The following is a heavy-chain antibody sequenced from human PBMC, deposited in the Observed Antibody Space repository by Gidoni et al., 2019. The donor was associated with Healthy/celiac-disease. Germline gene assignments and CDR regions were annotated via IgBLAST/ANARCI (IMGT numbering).Heavy chain of an antibody. CDR3: ATLDSYYYGMDV. CDR1: GGSISSSSYY. J-gene: IGHJ6*02. Sequence: QLQLQESGPGLVKPPETLSLTCTVSGGSISSSSYYWGWIRQPPGKGLEWIGSIYYSGSTYYNPSLKSRVTISVDTSKNQFSLKLSSVTAADTAVYYCATLDSYYYGMDVWGQGTTVTVSS. V-gene: IGHV4-39*01. CDR2: IYYSGST.